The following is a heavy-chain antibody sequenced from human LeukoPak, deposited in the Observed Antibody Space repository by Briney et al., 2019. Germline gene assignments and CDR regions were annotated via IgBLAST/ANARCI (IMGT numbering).Heavy chain of an antibody. CDR3: ARDQAGSFDY. Sequence: PSETLSLTCAVSGYSISSGYYWSWIRQPAGKGLEWIGRIYTSGSTNYNPSLKSRVTMSVDTSKNQFSLKLSSVTAADTAVCYCARDQAGSFDYWGQGTLVTVSS. V-gene: IGHV4-4*07. CDR2: IYTSGST. J-gene: IGHJ4*02. CDR1: GYSISSGYY.